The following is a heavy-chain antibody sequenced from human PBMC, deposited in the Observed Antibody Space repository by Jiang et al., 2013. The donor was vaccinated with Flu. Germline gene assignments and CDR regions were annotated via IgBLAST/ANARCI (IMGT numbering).Heavy chain of an antibody. Sequence: GPGLVKPSETLSLTCTVSGGSVSSGSYYWSWIRQPPGKGLEWIGYIYYSGSTNYNPSPKSRVTISVDTSKNQFSLKLSSVTAADTAVYYCARTPHYYDSSGPVWGQGTLVTVSS. CDR3: ARTPHYYDSSGPV. CDR1: GGSVSSGSYY. V-gene: IGHV4-61*01. CDR2: IYYSGST. D-gene: IGHD3-22*01. J-gene: IGHJ4*02.